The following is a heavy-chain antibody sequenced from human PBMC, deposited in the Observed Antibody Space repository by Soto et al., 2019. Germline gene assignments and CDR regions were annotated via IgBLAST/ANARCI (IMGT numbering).Heavy chain of an antibody. CDR3: VSQRTTVPTQAYFDY. V-gene: IGHV4-39*01. CDR1: GGSVTNSSYY. Sequence: PSETLSLTCTVSGGSVTNSSYYWGWIRQSPGKGLEWIGSVYYRGRSYSKSSVKSRVTISVDTSKNRFSLSLNSVTASDTAVYFRVSQRTTVPTQAYFDYGGPGALVTVYS. D-gene: IGHD4-17*01. CDR2: VYYRGRS. J-gene: IGHJ4*02.